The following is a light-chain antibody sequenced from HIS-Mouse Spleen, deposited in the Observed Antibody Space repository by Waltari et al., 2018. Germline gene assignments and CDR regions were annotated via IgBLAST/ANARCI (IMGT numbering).Light chain of an antibody. Sequence: QSVLTQPPSASGTPGQRVTISCSGSSSNIGSNYVYWYQQLPGTAPKLLIYRNNQRPSGVPDRFSGSKSGTSASLAISGLRSEDEADYYCAARDDSLSGWVFSGGTKLTVL. V-gene: IGLV1-47*01. J-gene: IGLJ3*02. CDR2: RNN. CDR3: AARDDSLSGWV. CDR1: SSNIGSNY.